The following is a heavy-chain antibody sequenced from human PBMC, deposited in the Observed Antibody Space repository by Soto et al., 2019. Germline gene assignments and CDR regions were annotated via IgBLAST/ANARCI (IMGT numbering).Heavy chain of an antibody. J-gene: IGHJ4*02. CDR1: GFTFDDYA. CDR2: ISWNSNII. D-gene: IGHD2-15*01. CDR3: AKGGPDGFCSGGRCYFDY. V-gene: IGHV3-9*01. Sequence: EVQLVESGGGLVQPGRSPRLSCAASGFTFDDYAMHWVRRVPGKGLEWVSSISWNSNIIGYADSVKGRFTISRDNAKNSLYLQMNSLRPGDTALYYCAKGGPDGFCSGGRCYFDYWGQGTLVTVSS.